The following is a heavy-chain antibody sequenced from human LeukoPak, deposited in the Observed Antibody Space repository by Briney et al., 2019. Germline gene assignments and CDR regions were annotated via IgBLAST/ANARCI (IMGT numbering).Heavy chain of an antibody. CDR3: ASSYDSSGDY. V-gene: IGHV3-21*01. Sequence: GXXXRLSCAASGFTFSSYSMNWVRQAPGKGLEWVSSISSSSSYIYYADSVKGRFTISRDNAKNSLYLQMNSLRAEDTAVYYCASSYDSSGDYWGQGTLVTVSS. CDR2: ISSSSSYI. J-gene: IGHJ4*02. CDR1: GFTFSSYS. D-gene: IGHD3-22*01.